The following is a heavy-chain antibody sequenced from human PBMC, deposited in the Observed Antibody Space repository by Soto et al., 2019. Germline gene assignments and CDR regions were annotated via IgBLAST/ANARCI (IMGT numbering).Heavy chain of an antibody. CDR2: IYYSGST. Sequence: SETLSLTCTVAGGPSSSYYWSWIRQPPGKGLEWIGYIYYSGSTNYNPSLKSRVTISVDTSKNQFSLKLSSVTAADTAVYYCVLYDILRQCFDYWGQGTLVTVSS. D-gene: IGHD3-9*01. CDR3: VLYDILRQCFDY. J-gene: IGHJ4*02. V-gene: IGHV4-59*01. CDR1: GGPSSSYY.